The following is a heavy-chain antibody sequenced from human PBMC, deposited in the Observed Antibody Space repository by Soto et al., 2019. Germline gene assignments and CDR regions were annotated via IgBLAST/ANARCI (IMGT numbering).Heavy chain of an antibody. J-gene: IGHJ6*02. CDR1: GFTFSSYW. D-gene: IGHD3-10*01. V-gene: IGHV3-74*02. Sequence: EVQLVESGGGLVRPGGSLRLSCAASGFTFSSYWMHWVRQAPGKGLVWVSRMNEDGGTTDYADSVKGRFTISRDNAKNTLYLQMNSLRVEDTAVYYCPSDLSGRADVWGQGTTVTVSS. CDR3: PSDLSGRADV. CDR2: MNEDGGTT.